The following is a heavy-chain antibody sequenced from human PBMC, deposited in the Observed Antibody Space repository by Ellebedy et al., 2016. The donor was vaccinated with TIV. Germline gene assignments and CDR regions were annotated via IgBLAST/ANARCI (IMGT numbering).Heavy chain of an antibody. Sequence: SETLSLTXTVSGGSISSGGYYWSWIRQHPGKGLEWIGYIYYSGSTYYNPSLKSRVTISVDTSKNQFSLKLSSVTAADTAVYYCARAGGDYFDYWGQGTLVTVSS. CDR3: ARAGGDYFDY. J-gene: IGHJ4*02. CDR1: GGSISSGGYY. CDR2: IYYSGST. D-gene: IGHD2-21*01. V-gene: IGHV4-31*03.